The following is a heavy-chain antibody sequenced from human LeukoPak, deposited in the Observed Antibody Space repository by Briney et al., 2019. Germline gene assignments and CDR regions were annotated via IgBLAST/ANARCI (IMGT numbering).Heavy chain of an antibody. D-gene: IGHD3-10*01. CDR2: ISGSGGST. CDR1: GFTFSSYA. V-gene: IGHV3-23*01. Sequence: GGSLRLSCAASGFTFSSYAMSWVRQAPGKGLEWVSAISGSGGSTYYADSVKGRFTISRDNSKNTLYLQMNSLRAEDTAVYYCAKGLLWFGEHPYFDYWGQGTLVTVSS. CDR3: AKGLLWFGEHPYFDY. J-gene: IGHJ4*02.